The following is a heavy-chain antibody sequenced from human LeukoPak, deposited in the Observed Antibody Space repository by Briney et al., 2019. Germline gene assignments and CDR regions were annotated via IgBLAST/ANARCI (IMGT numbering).Heavy chain of an antibody. D-gene: IGHD5-18*01. V-gene: IGHV4-34*01. CDR2: INHSGST. CDR3: ARGTTVDTAIGDGNFDY. CDR1: GGSFSGYY. J-gene: IGHJ4*02. Sequence: PSETLSLTCAVSGGSFSGYYWSWIRQPPGKGLEWIGEINHSGSTNYNPSLKSRVTISVDTSKNQFSLKLSSVTAADTAVYYCARGTTVDTAIGDGNFDYWGQGTLVTVSS.